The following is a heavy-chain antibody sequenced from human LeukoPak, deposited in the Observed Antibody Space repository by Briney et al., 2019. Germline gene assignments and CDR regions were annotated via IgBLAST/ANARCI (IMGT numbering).Heavy chain of an antibody. CDR3: AREPYCSSTSCYSNWFDP. V-gene: IGHV4-59*04. J-gene: IGHJ5*02. CDR1: GGSISSYY. D-gene: IGHD2-2*01. Sequence: SETLSLTCTVSGGSISSYYWSWIRQPPGKGLEWIGDIYYSGDTFYDPSLKSRVTMSVDTSKNQFSLKLSSVTAADTAVYYCAREPYCSSTSCYSNWFDPWGQGTLVTVSS. CDR2: IYYSGDT.